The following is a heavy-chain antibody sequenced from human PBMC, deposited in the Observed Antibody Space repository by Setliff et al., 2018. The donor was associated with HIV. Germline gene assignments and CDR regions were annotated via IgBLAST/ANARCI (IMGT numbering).Heavy chain of an antibody. Sequence: PGGSLRLSCAASGFTFSRYWMHWVRQAPGKGLMWVSRINMDGSSTNYADSVKGRFTISRDNAKNSLYLQMKSLRAEDTAVYYCAPLVGATGAPSYWGQGTLVTVSS. CDR2: INMDGSST. D-gene: IGHD1-26*01. V-gene: IGHV3-74*01. CDR1: GFTFSRYW. J-gene: IGHJ4*02. CDR3: APLVGATGAPSY.